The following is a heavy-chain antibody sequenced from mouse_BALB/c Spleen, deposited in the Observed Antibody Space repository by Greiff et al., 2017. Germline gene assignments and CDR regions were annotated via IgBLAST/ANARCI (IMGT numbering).Heavy chain of an antibody. V-gene: IGHV2-9*02. CDR1: GFSLTSYG. CDR2: IWAGGST. CDR3: ATYYYGSSYVAWFAY. D-gene: IGHD1-1*01. J-gene: IGHJ3*01. Sequence: QVQLKESGPGLVAPSQSLSITCPVSGFSLTSYGVHWVRQPPGKGLEWLGVIWAGGSTNYNSALMSRLSISKDNSKSQVFLKMNSLQTDDTAMYYCATYYYGSSYVAWFAYWGQGTLVTVSA.